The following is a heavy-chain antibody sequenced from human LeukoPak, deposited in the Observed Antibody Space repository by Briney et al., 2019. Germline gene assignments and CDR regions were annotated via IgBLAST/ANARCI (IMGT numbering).Heavy chain of an antibody. CDR3: ARGYGYNRQRGYYYGMDV. Sequence: SETLSLTCTVSGGPISSYYWSWIRQPPGKGLEWIGYIYYSGGTNYNPSLKSRVTISVDTSKNQFSLKLSSVTAADTAVYYCARGYGYNRQRGYYYGMDVWGQGTTVTVSS. CDR1: GGPISSYY. CDR2: IYYSGGT. D-gene: IGHD6-25*01. V-gene: IGHV4-59*01. J-gene: IGHJ6*02.